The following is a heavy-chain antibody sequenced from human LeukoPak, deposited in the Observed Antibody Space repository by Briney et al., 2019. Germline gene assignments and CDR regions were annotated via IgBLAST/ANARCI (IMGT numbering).Heavy chain of an antibody. D-gene: IGHD4-11*01. Sequence: SQTLSLTCAVSGGSISSGGYSWSWIRQPPGKGLEWIGYIYHSGSTYYNPSLKSRVTISVDRSKNQFSLKLSSVTAADTAVYYCARLGYSNYVDYWGQGTLVTVSS. V-gene: IGHV4-30-2*02. CDR2: IYHSGST. CDR1: GGSISSGGYS. CDR3: ARLGYSNYVDY. J-gene: IGHJ4*02.